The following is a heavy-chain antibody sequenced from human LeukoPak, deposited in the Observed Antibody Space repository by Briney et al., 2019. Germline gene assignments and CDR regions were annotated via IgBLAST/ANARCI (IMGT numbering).Heavy chain of an antibody. J-gene: IGHJ4*02. CDR3: ATSHTTYADYEPPDY. CDR2: INPNSGGT. Sequence: ASVKVSCKASGYTFTGYYMHWVRRAPGQGLEWMGWINPNSGGTKYAQKFQGRVTMTRDTSITTAYMELSRLRSDDTAVYYCATSHTTYADYEPPDYWGQGILVTVTS. CDR1: GYTFTGYY. V-gene: IGHV1-2*02. D-gene: IGHD4-17*01.